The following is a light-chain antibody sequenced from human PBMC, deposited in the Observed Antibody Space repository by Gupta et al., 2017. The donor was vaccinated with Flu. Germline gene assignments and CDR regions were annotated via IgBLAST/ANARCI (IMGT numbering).Light chain of an antibody. Sequence: DIRITQSPSTLSGSVGDRLIITCRASQSISSRLAWYQQKPGKAPNLLIYEASTLQTGVPPRCSGSGSGTEFTLTISSLQPDDVATYYCQQDDIYSRTFGQGTKVELK. CDR3: QQDDIYSRT. CDR2: EAS. CDR1: QSISSR. J-gene: IGKJ1*01. V-gene: IGKV1-5*03.